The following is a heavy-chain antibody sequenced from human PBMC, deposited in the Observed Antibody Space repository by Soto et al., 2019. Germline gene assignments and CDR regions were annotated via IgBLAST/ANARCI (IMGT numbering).Heavy chain of an antibody. Sequence: GGSLRLSCAASAFTFKNHWMHWVRQVPGKGPVWVSRINGDGSFTSYADAVKGRFTISRDNAKNTLSLQMNSLRAEDTAVYYCMKDFGRIVVVSSAWGQGTRVTVSS. CDR2: INGDGSFT. V-gene: IGHV3-74*01. CDR1: AFTFKNHW. J-gene: IGHJ5*02. D-gene: IGHD2-2*01. CDR3: MKDFGRIVVVSSA.